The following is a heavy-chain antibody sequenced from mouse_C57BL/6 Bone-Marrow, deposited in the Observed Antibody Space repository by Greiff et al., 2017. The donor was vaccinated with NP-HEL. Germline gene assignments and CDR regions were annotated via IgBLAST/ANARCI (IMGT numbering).Heavy chain of an antibody. D-gene: IGHD1-1*01. CDR1: GFNIKDDY. CDR3: TSLIRYWYFDV. CDR2: IDPENGDT. Sequence: VQLKESGAELARPGASVKLSCTASGFNIKDDYMHWVKQRPEQGLEWIGWIDPENGDTEYASKFQGKATITADTSSNTAYLQLSSLTSEDTAVYYCTSLIRYWYFDVWGTGTTVTVSS. J-gene: IGHJ1*03. V-gene: IGHV14-4*01.